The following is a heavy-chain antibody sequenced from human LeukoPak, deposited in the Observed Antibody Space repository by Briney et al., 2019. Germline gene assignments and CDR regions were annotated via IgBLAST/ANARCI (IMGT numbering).Heavy chain of an antibody. V-gene: IGHV3-23*01. D-gene: IGHD3-22*01. Sequence: PGGSLRLSCAASGFTFSSYAMSWVRQAPGKGLEWVSAISGSGGSTYYADSVKGRFTISRDNSENTLYLQMNSLRAEDTAVYYCAKWFDYYDSSGRYWGQGTLVTVSS. CDR3: AKWFDYYDSSGRY. J-gene: IGHJ4*02. CDR2: ISGSGGST. CDR1: GFTFSSYA.